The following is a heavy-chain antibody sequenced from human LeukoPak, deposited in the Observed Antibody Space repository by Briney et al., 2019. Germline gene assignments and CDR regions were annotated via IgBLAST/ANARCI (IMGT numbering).Heavy chain of an antibody. D-gene: IGHD2-2*01. V-gene: IGHV1-2*02. CDR2: INPSSGGT. CDR3: ATQVPAATNWFDP. Sequence: ASVKVSCKASGYTFTGYYMHWVRQAPGQGLEWMGWINPSSGGTNYAQKFQGRVTMTRDTSISIAYMELSRLRSDDTAVYYCATQVPAATNWFDPWGQGTLVTVSS. CDR1: GYTFTGYY. J-gene: IGHJ5*02.